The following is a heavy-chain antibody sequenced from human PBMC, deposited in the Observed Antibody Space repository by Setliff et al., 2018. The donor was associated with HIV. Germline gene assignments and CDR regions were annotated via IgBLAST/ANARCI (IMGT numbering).Heavy chain of an antibody. D-gene: IGHD1-1*01. J-gene: IGHJ4*02. CDR3: AKVATWTGTTYYFES. CDR1: GFPFSAYI. V-gene: IGHV3-48*01. Sequence: HPGGSLRLSCAASGFPFSAYIMNWVRQAPGKGLEWISYISGSSTTIYYADSVKGRFITSRDNAKNSLYLQMNSLRAEDTAVYYCAKVATWTGTTYYFESWGQGTLVTVSS. CDR2: ISGSSTTI.